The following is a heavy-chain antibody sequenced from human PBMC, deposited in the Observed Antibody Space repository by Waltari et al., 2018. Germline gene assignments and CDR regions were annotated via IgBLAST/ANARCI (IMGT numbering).Heavy chain of an antibody. CDR2: IWYDGSNK. Sequence: QVQLVESGGGVVQPGRSLRLSCAASGFTFSSYGMHWVRQAPGQGLEWWAVIWYDGSNKYYADSVKGRFTISRDNSKNTLYLQMNSLRAEDTAVYYCARGFDDYSNYVADYWGQGTLVTVSS. J-gene: IGHJ4*02. D-gene: IGHD4-4*01. V-gene: IGHV3-33*01. CDR1: GFTFSSYG. CDR3: ARGFDDYSNYVADY.